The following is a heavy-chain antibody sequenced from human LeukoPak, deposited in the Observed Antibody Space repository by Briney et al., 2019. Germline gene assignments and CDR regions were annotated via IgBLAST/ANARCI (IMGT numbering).Heavy chain of an antibody. V-gene: IGHV3-9*01. J-gene: IGHJ5*02. CDR1: GFTFDDYA. Sequence: GRSLRLSCAASGFTFDDYAMHWVRQAPGKGLEWVSGISSNSGSIDYADSVKGRFTISRDNAKNSLYLQMNSLRAEDTALYYCTKGAHYYDSSGHWSWGQGTLVTVSS. CDR3: TKGAHYYDSSGHWS. D-gene: IGHD3-22*01. CDR2: ISSNSGSI.